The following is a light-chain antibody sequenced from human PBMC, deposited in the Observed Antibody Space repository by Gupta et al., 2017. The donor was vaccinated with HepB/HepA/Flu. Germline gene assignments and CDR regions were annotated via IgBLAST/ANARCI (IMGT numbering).Light chain of an antibody. CDR3: TSRDTSGNHWV. J-gene: IGLJ3*02. CDR1: SLRPYY. V-gene: IGLV3-19*01. Sequence: SSELTHDTAVSVALGQTVRITCQGDSLRPYYASWYQQKPGQAPLLVIYGKNNRPSGIPDRFSGSSSANTASLTITWAQAEDEADYYCTSRDTSGNHWVFGGGTKLTVL. CDR2: GKN.